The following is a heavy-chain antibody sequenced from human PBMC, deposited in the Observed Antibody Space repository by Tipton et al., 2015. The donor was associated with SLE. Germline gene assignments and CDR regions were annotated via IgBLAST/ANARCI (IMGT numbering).Heavy chain of an antibody. CDR3: AIGPWAAADHY. D-gene: IGHD6-13*01. J-gene: IGHJ4*02. CDR2: IDPTDSYT. Sequence: QLVQSGAEVKKPGESLRISCKGSGYNFTSYWINWVRQMPGKGLEWMGRIDPTDSYTNYSPSFQGHVTISADKSISTAYLQWSSLKASDTAMYYCAIGPWAAADHYWGQGTLVTVSS. CDR1: GYNFTSYW. V-gene: IGHV5-10-1*01.